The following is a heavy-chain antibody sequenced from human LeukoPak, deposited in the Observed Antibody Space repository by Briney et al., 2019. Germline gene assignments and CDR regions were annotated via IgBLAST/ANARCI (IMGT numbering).Heavy chain of an antibody. J-gene: IGHJ5*02. CDR2: ITIGGHTK. V-gene: IGHV3-48*03. Sequence: GGSLRLSCAASGFDVNTYEMNWVRQAPGKGLEWVADITIGGHTKNYADSVKGRFTISRDNAGTSLYLQMNSLRVEDTGVYYCARGDPHADLWGQGTLVTVS. CDR3: ARGDPHADL. CDR1: GFDVNTYE.